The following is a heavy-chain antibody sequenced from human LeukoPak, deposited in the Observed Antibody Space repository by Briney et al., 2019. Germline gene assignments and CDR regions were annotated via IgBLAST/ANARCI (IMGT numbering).Heavy chain of an antibody. Sequence: GGSLRLSCAASGFTFSSYAMTWVRQAPGKGLEWVSIISGSGGSTYYADSVKGRFTISRDSSKNTLFLHMNTLRAEDTAIYYCAKDRTVGASYWYFDLWGRGTLVTVSS. CDR3: AKDRTVGASYWYFDL. D-gene: IGHD1-26*01. CDR1: GFTFSSYA. J-gene: IGHJ2*01. V-gene: IGHV3-23*01. CDR2: ISGSGGST.